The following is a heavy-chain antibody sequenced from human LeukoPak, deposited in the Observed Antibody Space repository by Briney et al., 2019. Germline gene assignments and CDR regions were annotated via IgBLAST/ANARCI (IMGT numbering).Heavy chain of an antibody. D-gene: IGHD5-24*01. Sequence: ASVKVSCKDSGYTFTDYYMHGVRQAPGQGLEWIGWISPDSGRTGFAQKFQGRVTMTRDTSISTAYMELSRLGYDDTAVYYCARDTRSSYLQYYFDYWGQGTLVTVSS. CDR3: ARDTRSSYLQYYFDY. J-gene: IGHJ4*02. V-gene: IGHV1-2*02. CDR1: GYTFTDYY. CDR2: ISPDSGRT.